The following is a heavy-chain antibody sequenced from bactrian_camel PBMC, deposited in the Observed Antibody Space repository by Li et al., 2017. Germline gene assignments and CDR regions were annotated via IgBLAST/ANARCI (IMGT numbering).Heavy chain of an antibody. CDR3: TPGVY. D-gene: IGHD2*01. CDR2: IYTGSSNT. J-gene: IGHJ4*01. V-gene: IGHV3S40*01. Sequence: VQLVESGGGSVQAGGSLRLSCAASGFTFSDYAMTWFRQAPGKEREGVARIYTGSSNTYYADSVKGRFTISQDNAKNTVYLQLNSLKTEDTAKYYCTPGVYWGQGTQVTVS. CDR1: GFTFSDYA.